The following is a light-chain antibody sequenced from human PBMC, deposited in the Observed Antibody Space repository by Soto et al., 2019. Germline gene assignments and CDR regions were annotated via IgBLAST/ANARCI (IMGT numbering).Light chain of an antibody. J-gene: IGKJ2*01. CDR2: KAS. CDR1: QSISSW. Sequence: DIQMTQSPSTLSASVGDRVTITCRASQSISSWLAWYQQKPGKAPKLLIYKASSLESGVPSRFSGSGSGTEFTLTISSLQPDDFATYHCQQLYTYPYTFGQGTKLEIK. V-gene: IGKV1-5*03. CDR3: QQLYTYPYT.